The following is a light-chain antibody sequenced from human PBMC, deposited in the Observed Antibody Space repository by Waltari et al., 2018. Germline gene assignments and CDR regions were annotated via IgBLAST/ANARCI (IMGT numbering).Light chain of an antibody. V-gene: IGKV1-33*01. CDR1: QDISNY. Sequence: DIQMTQSPSSLSASVGDRVTITCQASQDISNYLNWYQQKPGKVPKLLIYDAYNVETGVPSRFSGSGSGTDFTFTISSLQPEDIATYYCQQYDDLPITFGQGTRLEIK. J-gene: IGKJ5*01. CDR2: DAY. CDR3: QQYDDLPIT.